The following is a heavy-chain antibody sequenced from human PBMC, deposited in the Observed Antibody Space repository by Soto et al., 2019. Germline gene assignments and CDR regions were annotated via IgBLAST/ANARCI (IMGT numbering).Heavy chain of an antibody. CDR2: ISAYNGNT. CDR1: GYTFTSYG. Sequence: ASVKVSCKASGYTFTSYGISWVRQAPGQGLEWMGWISAYNGNTNYAQKLQGRVTMTTDTSTSTAYMELRSLRSDDTAVYYCARDSGRVGTYYYDSSGSDDFDIWGQGTMVTVSS. J-gene: IGHJ3*02. D-gene: IGHD3-22*01. V-gene: IGHV1-18*01. CDR3: ARDSGRVGTYYYDSSGSDDFDI.